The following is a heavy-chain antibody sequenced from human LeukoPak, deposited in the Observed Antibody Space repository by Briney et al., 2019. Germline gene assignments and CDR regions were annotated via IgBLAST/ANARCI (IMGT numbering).Heavy chain of an antibody. J-gene: IGHJ6*02. CDR2: IKQDGSEK. V-gene: IGHV3-7*01. CDR3: ASLETEYSSSFLENYGMDV. Sequence: GGSLRLSCAASGFTFSSYWMSWVRQAPGKGLEWVANIKQDGSEKYYVDPVKGRFTISRDNAKNSLYLQMNSLRAEDTAVYYCASLETEYSSSFLENYGMDVWGQGTTVTVSS. D-gene: IGHD6-13*01. CDR1: GFTFSSYW.